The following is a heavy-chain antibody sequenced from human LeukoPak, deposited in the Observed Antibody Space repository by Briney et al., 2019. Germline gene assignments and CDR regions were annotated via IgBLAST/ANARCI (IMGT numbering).Heavy chain of an antibody. D-gene: IGHD3-10*01. V-gene: IGHV3-30*18. CDR3: AKGYYYGSGSYDY. CDR2: ISYDGSNK. J-gene: IGHJ4*02. Sequence: GGSLRLSCAASEFTFSSYGMHWVRQAPGKGLEWVAVISYDGSNKYYADSVKGRFTISRDNSKNTLYLQMNSLRAEDTAVYYCAKGYYYGSGSYDYWGQGTLVTVSS. CDR1: EFTFSSYG.